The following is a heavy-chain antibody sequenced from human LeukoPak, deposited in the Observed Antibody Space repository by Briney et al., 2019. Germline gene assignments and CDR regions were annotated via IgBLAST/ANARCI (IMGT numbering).Heavy chain of an antibody. CDR2: ITGSGANT. D-gene: IGHD2-15*01. CDR1: GFTFSSYA. J-gene: IGHJ5*02. CDR3: AKGISSQKIDWFDP. V-gene: IGHV3-23*01. Sequence: GGSLRPSCAASGFTFSSYAMSWVRQAPGKGLEWISSITGSGANTFYADSVKGRVTISRDNSENMLHLQVNSLRAEDTAIYYCAKGISSQKIDWFDPWGQGTLVTVSS.